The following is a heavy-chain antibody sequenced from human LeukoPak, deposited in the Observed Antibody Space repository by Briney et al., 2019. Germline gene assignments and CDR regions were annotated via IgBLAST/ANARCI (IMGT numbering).Heavy chain of an antibody. CDR2: ISYDGSNK. Sequence: QSGGSLRLSCAASGFTFSSYAMPWVRQAPGKGLEWVAVISYDGSNKYYADSVKGRFTISRDNSKNTLYLQMNSLRAEDTAVYYCAKSHHCSSTSCYAGLELPVNWFDPWGQGTLVTVSS. CDR3: AKSHHCSSTSCYAGLELPVNWFDP. V-gene: IGHV3-30-3*02. J-gene: IGHJ5*02. D-gene: IGHD2-2*01. CDR1: GFTFSSYA.